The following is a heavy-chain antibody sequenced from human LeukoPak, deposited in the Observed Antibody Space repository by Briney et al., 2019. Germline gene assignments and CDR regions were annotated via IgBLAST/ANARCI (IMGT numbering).Heavy chain of an antibody. CDR3: ARDRTTMIRALLGTFDY. J-gene: IGHJ4*02. CDR2: ISYDGSNK. CDR1: GFTFSSYA. V-gene: IGHV3-30*04. D-gene: IGHD3-10*01. Sequence: GGSLRLSCAASGFTFSSYAMHWVRQAPGKGLEWVAVISYDGSNKYYADSVKGRFTISRDNSKNTLYLQMNSLRAEDTAVYYCARDRTTMIRALLGTFDYWGQGTLVTVSS.